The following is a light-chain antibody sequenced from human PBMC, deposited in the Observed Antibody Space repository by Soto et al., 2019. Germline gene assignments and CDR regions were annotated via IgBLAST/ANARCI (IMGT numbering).Light chain of an antibody. CDR2: AAS. CDR1: QSIISY. V-gene: IGKV1-39*01. J-gene: IGKJ2*02. CDR3: QQTYSGPRT. Sequence: DIQMTQSPSSLSASVGDRVTITCRSGQSIISYLNWYRQKAGKAPQLLIYAASSLQSGVPARFSGGGSGTDFTLTISSLQPEDSAIYYCQQTYSGPRTFGQGTKLEIK.